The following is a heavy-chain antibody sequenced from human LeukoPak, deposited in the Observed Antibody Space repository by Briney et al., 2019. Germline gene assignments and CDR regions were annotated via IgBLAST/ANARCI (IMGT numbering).Heavy chain of an antibody. V-gene: IGHV4-59*08. CDR2: IHDSGNT. Sequence: SETLSLTCTVVGGSITTYYWSWIRQFPGKGLEWIGHIHDSGNTNYNPSLKSRVSMSADTPRNQVSLNLTSVTAADTAVYYCAREGCSSSSCSEDNMDVWGEGTTVIVSS. D-gene: IGHD2-2*01. CDR3: AREGCSSSSCSEDNMDV. J-gene: IGHJ6*03. CDR1: GGSITTYY.